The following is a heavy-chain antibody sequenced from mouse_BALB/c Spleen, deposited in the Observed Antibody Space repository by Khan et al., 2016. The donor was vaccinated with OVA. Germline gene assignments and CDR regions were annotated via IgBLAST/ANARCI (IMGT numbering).Heavy chain of an antibody. CDR3: ARLAYYYNSEGFAY. D-gene: IGHD1-1*01. CDR1: GFTFSTYG. V-gene: IGHV5-6*01. Sequence: VQLKESGGDLVKTGGSLKLSCAASGFTFSTYGMSWVRQTPDKRLEWVATISSGGHYTYYIDSVRGRFTISRDNAKSILYLQMTSLRSEDTAMYYCARLAYYYNSEGFAYWGQGTLVTVSA. CDR2: ISSGGHYT. J-gene: IGHJ3*01.